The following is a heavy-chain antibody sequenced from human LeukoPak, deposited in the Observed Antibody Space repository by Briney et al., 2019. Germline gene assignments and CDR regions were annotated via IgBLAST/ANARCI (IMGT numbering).Heavy chain of an antibody. D-gene: IGHD3-10*02. CDR2: XAXXXXIX. CDR3: AKDVRAXGHRYFDD. V-gene: IGHV3-30*02. Sequence: PGGSLRLSCTVSRFILTNYGIXXXXXXPGKGXXXXXXXAXXXXIXYFADSVXXXXXXXXDTSKNTVYLQMNGLRLEDTAVYYCAKDVRAXGHRYFDDWGQGTLVTVSS. CDR1: RFILTNYG. J-gene: IGHJ4*02.